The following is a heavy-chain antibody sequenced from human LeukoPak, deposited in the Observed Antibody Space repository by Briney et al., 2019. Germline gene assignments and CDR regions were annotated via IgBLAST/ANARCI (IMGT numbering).Heavy chain of an antibody. V-gene: IGHV6-1*01. CDR1: GDSVSSNSAV. CDR2: TYYRSRFHN. CDR3: ARGDYDFDY. Sequence: SQTLSLTCAISGDSVSSNSAVWNWIRQSPSRGLEWLGRTYYRSRFHNDYTVSVKGRTTINPDTSKNQFSLQLNSVTPEDTAVYYCARGDYDFDYWGQGTPVTVS. D-gene: IGHD4/OR15-4a*01. J-gene: IGHJ4*02.